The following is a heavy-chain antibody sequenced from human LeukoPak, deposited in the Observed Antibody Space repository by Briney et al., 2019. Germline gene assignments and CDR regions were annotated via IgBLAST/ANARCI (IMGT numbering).Heavy chain of an antibody. Sequence: GGSLRLSCAASGFTFSNAWMSWVRQAPGKGLEWVSVIYSGGSPEYADSAKGRFTISSDNSKNTLYLQMNSLRVEDTAVYYCARDGADNSGYYFGSLWGQGTMVTVSS. CDR3: ARDGADNSGYYFGSL. V-gene: IGHV3-53*01. CDR2: IYSGGSP. J-gene: IGHJ3*01. D-gene: IGHD3-22*01. CDR1: GFTFSNAW.